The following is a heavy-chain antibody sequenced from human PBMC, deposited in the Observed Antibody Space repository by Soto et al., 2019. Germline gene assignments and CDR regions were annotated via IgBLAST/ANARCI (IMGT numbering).Heavy chain of an antibody. CDR2: IYYSGST. CDR3: ASDGASIAAAGTFFQH. D-gene: IGHD6-13*01. J-gene: IGHJ1*01. Sequence: TSETLSLTCTVSGGSISSYYWSWIRQPPGKGLEWIGYIYYSGSTNYNPSLKSRVTISVDTSKNQFSLKLSSVTAADTAVYYCASDGASIAAAGTFFQHWGQGTLVTVSS. CDR1: GGSISSYY. V-gene: IGHV4-59*01.